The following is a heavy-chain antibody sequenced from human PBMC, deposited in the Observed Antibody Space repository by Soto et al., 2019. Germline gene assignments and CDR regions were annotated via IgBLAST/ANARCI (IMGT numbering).Heavy chain of an antibody. Sequence: QVQLVQSGAEVKKPGSSVKVSCKASGGTFRSYAISWVRQAPGQGLEWMGGIIPIFGTANYAQKFQGRVTITADESTSTAYMELSSLRSEDTAVYYCARVVVAATSSSIYYYGMDVWGQGTTVTVSS. J-gene: IGHJ6*02. CDR3: ARVVVAATSSSIYYYGMDV. V-gene: IGHV1-69*12. CDR2: IIPIFGTA. CDR1: GGTFRSYA. D-gene: IGHD2-15*01.